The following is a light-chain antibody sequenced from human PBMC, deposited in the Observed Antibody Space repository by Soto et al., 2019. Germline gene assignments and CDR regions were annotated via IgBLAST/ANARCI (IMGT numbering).Light chain of an antibody. V-gene: IGLV2-14*02. CDR3: CSLTTSHTYV. CDR1: SGFVGSFSL. Sequence: QSALAQPASVSGSPGQSITISCTGTSGFVGSFSLVSWYQQHPGKAPKVMIYHVTYRPSGVSNRYSGSKSGNSASLTISGLQADDEADYYCCSLTTSHTYVFGSGTKVTVL. J-gene: IGLJ1*01. CDR2: HVT.